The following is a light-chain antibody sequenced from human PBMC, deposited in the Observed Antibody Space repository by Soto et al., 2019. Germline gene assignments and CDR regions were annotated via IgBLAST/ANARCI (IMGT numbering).Light chain of an antibody. V-gene: IGLV1-47*01. CDR1: GSNIVSNY. J-gene: IGLJ7*01. CDR3: AAWDDSLSGHAV. CDR2: RNN. Sequence: QLVLTQPPSASGTPGQRVTISCSGGGSNIVSNYVYWYQQLPGTAPKLLIYRNNQRPSGVPDRFSGSKSGTSASLAISGLRSEDEAYYFCAAWDDSLSGHAVFGGGTQLTVL.